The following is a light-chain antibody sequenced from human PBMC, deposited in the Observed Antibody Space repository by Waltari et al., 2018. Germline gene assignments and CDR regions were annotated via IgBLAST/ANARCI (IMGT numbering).Light chain of an antibody. Sequence: IVLTQSPGTLSLSPGERATLSCRASQSVGKYLAWYQQRPGQAPRLLIYEASSRATGIPDRFTGSGFGTAFTLTISRLEPEDFAVYFCQKYVYLAATFGQGTKVEIK. J-gene: IGKJ1*01. CDR2: EAS. CDR1: QSVGKY. V-gene: IGKV3-20*01. CDR3: QKYVYLAAT.